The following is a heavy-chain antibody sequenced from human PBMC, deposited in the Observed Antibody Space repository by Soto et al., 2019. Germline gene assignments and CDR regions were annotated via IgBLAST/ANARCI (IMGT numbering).Heavy chain of an antibody. Sequence: EVQLLISGGGLVSPGGSLRLSCAASGFTFSSYAMSWVRQAPGKGLEWLAGITFRGDNTYYADSVKGRFSLSRDNSRKRLDLQMNNLKVEDTALYYCARLGTMGVFDNWGQGTLLTVYS. V-gene: IGHV3-23*01. CDR2: ITFRGDNT. CDR3: ARLGTMGVFDN. CDR1: GFTFSSYA. D-gene: IGHD1-1*01. J-gene: IGHJ4*02.